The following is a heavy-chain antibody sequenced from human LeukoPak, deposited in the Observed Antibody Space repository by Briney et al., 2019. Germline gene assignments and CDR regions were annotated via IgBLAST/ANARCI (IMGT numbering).Heavy chain of an antibody. Sequence: SQTLSLTCAISGDSVSSNSAVWNWIRQSPSRGLEWLGRTYYRAKWYKEYAVSVKSLATINPDTSKNQVSLQLNSVTPEDTAVYYCADGPAAAGLRTWGQGTLVTVSS. D-gene: IGHD6-13*01. CDR3: ADGPAAAGLRT. CDR2: TYYRAKWYK. CDR1: GDSVSSNSAV. J-gene: IGHJ5*02. V-gene: IGHV6-1*01.